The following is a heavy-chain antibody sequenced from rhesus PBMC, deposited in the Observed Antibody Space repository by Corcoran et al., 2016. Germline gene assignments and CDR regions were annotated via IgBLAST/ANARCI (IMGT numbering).Heavy chain of an antibody. CDR3: ASGYCSGGVCYEGLDGLDS. D-gene: IGHD2-8*01. CDR2: IYGIGLST. Sequence: QLQLQESGPGLVKPSETLSVNCAVSGGSISSSYWSWIRQAPGKGLEWIGYIYGIGLSTNYNPPLKVLVPLSVDTSKNQLSLKLSSDAAADTAVYYCASGYCSGGVCYEGLDGLDSWGQGVVVTVSS. CDR1: GGSISSSY. J-gene: IGHJ6*01. V-gene: IGHV4-169*02.